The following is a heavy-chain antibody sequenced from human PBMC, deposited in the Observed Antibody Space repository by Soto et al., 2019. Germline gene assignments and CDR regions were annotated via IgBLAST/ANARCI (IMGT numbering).Heavy chain of an antibody. CDR2: ISGSGDST. CDR3: AKEGQPYY. CDR1: GFTFSANA. V-gene: IGHV3-23*01. J-gene: IGHJ4*02. Sequence: EVQLLESGGGLVQPGGSLRLSCAASGFTFSANAMAWVRQAPGKGLEWVSAISGSGDSTYYTDSVKGRFTISRDNSKNTLYLQMNSLRAEDTAVFYCAKEGQPYYWGQGTLVTVSS.